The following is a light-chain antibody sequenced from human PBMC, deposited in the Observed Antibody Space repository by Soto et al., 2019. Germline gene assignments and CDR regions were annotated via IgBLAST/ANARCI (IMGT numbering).Light chain of an antibody. CDR3: SSYTSSRTLV. Sequence: QSALTQPASVSGSPGQSITISCTGTSSDVGGYNYVSWYQQHPGKAPQLMIYDVSNRPSGVSDRFSGSKSGNTASLTISGPQAEDEGDYYCSSYTSSRTLVFGGGTKLTVL. V-gene: IGLV2-14*03. J-gene: IGLJ2*01. CDR2: DVS. CDR1: SSDVGGYNY.